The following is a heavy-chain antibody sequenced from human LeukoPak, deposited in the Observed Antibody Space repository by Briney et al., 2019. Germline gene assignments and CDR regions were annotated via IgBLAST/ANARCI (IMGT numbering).Heavy chain of an antibody. D-gene: IGHD3-16*02. J-gene: IGHJ4*02. Sequence: SETLSLTCAVYGGSFSVYYWSWLRQPPGKGLEWIGEINHSGSTNYNPSLKSRVTISVDTSKNQFSLKLSSVTAADTAVCYCARGGYYDYVWGSYRYRYYFDYWGQGTLVTVSS. CDR3: ARGGYYDYVWGSYRYRYYFDY. CDR2: INHSGST. CDR1: GGSFSVYY. V-gene: IGHV4-34*01.